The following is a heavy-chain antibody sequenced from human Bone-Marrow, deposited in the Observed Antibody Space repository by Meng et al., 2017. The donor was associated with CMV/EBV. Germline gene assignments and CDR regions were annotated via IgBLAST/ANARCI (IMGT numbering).Heavy chain of an antibody. Sequence: GGSLRLSCTASGFTLNNYDIHWVRQAPGKGLEWVTFIRYDGSNKYYADSVKGRFTVSRDNSKNTLYLQMNSLRAEDTAVYYCARQETDEWIRGVWFDPWGQGTLVTVSS. J-gene: IGHJ5*02. CDR1: GFTLNNYD. D-gene: IGHD5-12*01. CDR3: ARQETDEWIRGVWFDP. V-gene: IGHV3-30*02. CDR2: IRYDGSNK.